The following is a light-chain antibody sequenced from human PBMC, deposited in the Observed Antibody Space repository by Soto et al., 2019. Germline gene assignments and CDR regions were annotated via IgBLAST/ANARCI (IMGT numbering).Light chain of an antibody. CDR1: QSVSSN. Sequence: ENVLTQSPATLSLSPGERATLSCRASQSVSSNLAWYQQKPGQAPRLLIFDASNRATGIPVRFSGSRSGTDFPLTISSLQPEDFAVYYCHQRSNWPPTFGGGTKVEI. CDR3: HQRSNWPPT. CDR2: DAS. V-gene: IGKV3-11*01. J-gene: IGKJ4*02.